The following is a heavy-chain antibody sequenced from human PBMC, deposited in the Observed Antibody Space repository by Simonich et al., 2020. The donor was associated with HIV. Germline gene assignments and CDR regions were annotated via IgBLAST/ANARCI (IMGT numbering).Heavy chain of an antibody. D-gene: IGHD1-26*01. V-gene: IGHV1-2*02. CDR3: AKSPLVGAQDDAFDI. J-gene: IGHJ3*02. Sequence: QVQLVQSGAEVKKPGASVKVSCKASGYTFTGNYMPWVRKAPGQGLEWMAWIKPNRGVTNEAQKLQGRVTMTRDTSISTAYMELRRLKSDDTAVYYCAKSPLVGAQDDAFDIWGQGAMVTVSS. CDR2: IKPNRGVT. CDR1: GYTFTGNY.